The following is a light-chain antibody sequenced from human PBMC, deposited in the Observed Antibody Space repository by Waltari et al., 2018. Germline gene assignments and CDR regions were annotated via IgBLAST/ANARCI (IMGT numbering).Light chain of an antibody. CDR1: SGPSTNV. CDR2: VNSDGSH. Sequence: QLVLTQSPSASASLGASVKLTCTLSSGPSTNVIPWLQKRPERGPRYLMKVNSDGSHNKGDEIPDRFSGSSSGAEHYLTISSLQSEDEADYYCQTGGHGTWVFGGGTKLTVL. CDR3: QTGGHGTWV. V-gene: IGLV4-69*01. J-gene: IGLJ3*02.